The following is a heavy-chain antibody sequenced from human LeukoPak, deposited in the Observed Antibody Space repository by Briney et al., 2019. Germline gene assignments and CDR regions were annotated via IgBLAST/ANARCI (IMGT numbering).Heavy chain of an antibody. CDR2: ISAYNGNT. CDR1: GYTFTIYG. CDR3: ARDEARYSSGYYPNWFDP. V-gene: IGHV1-18*01. D-gene: IGHD3-22*01. Sequence: ASVKVSCKASGYTFTIYGISWVRQAPGQGLEWMGWISAYNGNTNYAQKLQGRVTMTTDTSTSTAYMELRSLRSDDTAVYYCARDEARYSSGYYPNWFDPWGQGTLVTVSS. J-gene: IGHJ5*02.